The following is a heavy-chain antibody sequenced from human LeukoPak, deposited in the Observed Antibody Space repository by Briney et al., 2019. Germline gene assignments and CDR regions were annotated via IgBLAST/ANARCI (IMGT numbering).Heavy chain of an antibody. V-gene: IGHV4-31*03. Sequence: SETLSLTCTVSGGSISSGGYYWSWIRQHPGKGLEWIGYIYYSGSTYYNPSLKSRVTISVDTSKNQFPLKLSSVTAADTAVYYCARSCSGGMCHYWGQGTLVTVSS. D-gene: IGHD2-15*01. J-gene: IGHJ4*02. CDR2: IYYSGST. CDR3: ARSCSGGMCHY. CDR1: GGSISSGGYY.